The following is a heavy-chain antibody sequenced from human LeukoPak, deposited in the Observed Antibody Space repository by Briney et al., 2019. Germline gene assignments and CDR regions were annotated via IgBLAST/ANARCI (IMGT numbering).Heavy chain of an antibody. CDR2: IDPSGDTI. D-gene: IGHD5-18*01. Sequence: GGSLRLSCVASGFTFSDYYMSWIRQSPEKGLERVSYIDPSGDTISYADSVKGRFTISRDNAKNSLSLQMNSLRAEDTAVYYCAREHSYIYGSQFFDLWGRGTLVIVSS. V-gene: IGHV3-11*04. J-gene: IGHJ2*01. CDR3: AREHSYIYGSQFFDL. CDR1: GFTFSDYY.